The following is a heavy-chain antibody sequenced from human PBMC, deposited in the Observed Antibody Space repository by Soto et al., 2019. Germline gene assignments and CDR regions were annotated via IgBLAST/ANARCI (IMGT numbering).Heavy chain of an antibody. D-gene: IGHD4-17*01. CDR1: GFTFSGSA. J-gene: IGHJ6*02. CDR2: IRSKANSYAT. Sequence: GGSLRLSCAASGFTFSGSAMHWVRQASGKGLEWVGRIRSKANSYATAYAASVKGKFTISRDDSKNTAYLQMNSLKTEDTAVYYCTSDPYGDYVIYYYGMDAWGQGTTVTVSS. V-gene: IGHV3-73*01. CDR3: TSDPYGDYVIYYYGMDA.